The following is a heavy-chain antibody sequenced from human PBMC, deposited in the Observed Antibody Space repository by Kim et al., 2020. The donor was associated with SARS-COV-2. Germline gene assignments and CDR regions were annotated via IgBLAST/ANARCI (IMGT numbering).Heavy chain of an antibody. Sequence: SVKGRFTISRDNSKNTLYLQMNSLRAEDTAVYYCARSPKTNYYYYYMDVWGKGTMVTVSS. CDR3: ARSPKTNYYYYYMDV. V-gene: IGHV3-30*07. J-gene: IGHJ6*03.